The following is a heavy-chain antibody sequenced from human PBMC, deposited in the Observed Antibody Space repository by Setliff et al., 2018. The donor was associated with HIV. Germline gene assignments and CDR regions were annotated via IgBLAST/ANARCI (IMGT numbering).Heavy chain of an antibody. CDR2: IYYSGSA. J-gene: IGHJ4*02. CDR1: GGSISSNISF. D-gene: IGHD3-3*01. V-gene: IGHV4-39*01. Sequence: SESLSLTCTVSGGSISSNISFWGWIRQPPGKGLEWIGSIYYSGSAYYNSSLRSRLTISVDASKNQFSLKLKSVTAADTAVYYCASQVTGYHDFWSGYLGYFDYWGQGLLVTVSS. CDR3: ASQVTGYHDFWSGYLGYFDY.